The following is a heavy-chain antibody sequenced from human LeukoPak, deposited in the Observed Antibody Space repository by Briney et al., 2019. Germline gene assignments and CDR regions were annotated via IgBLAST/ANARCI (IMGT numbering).Heavy chain of an antibody. CDR3: ARATIGYCSSASCPDYYMDV. CDR2: INCSGST. CDR1: GGSISSYY. D-gene: IGHD2-2*01. Sequence: SETLSLTCTVSGGSISSYYWSWIRQPPGKGLEWVGNINCSGSTNYNPSLKRRVTIFLRKSKNNFSFKLSSVTAADTAVYYCARATIGYCSSASCPDYYMDVWGKGTTVTVSS. J-gene: IGHJ6*03. V-gene: IGHV4-59*01.